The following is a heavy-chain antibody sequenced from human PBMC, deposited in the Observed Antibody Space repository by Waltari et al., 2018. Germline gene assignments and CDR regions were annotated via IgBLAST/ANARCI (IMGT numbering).Heavy chain of an antibody. V-gene: IGHV1-69*01. J-gene: IGHJ6*02. Sequence: QVQLVQSGAEVKKPGSSVKVSCKASGGTFSSYAISWVRQATGQGLEWMGGIIPIFGTANYAQKFQDRLAITADESTSTAYMELSSLRSEDTAAYYCTTSSYCGTTTCYQYYGMDVWGQGTTVTVSS. CDR2: IIPIFGTA. CDR3: TTSSYCGTTTCYQYYGMDV. CDR1: GGTFSSYA. D-gene: IGHD2-2*01.